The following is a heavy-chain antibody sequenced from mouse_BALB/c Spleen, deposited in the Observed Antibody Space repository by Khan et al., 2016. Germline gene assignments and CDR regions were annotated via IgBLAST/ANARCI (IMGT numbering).Heavy chain of an antibody. CDR3: ATCDGDRLDY. Sequence: EVQLQESGPSLVKPSQTLSLTCSVTGDSITSGYWNLIRQFPAYKLEYMGYISSSCSTSSNPSLHRRLSITRDTSNNHYYLQLNSVTTEDTATYYWATCDGDRLDYWGQGTTRTGSS. J-gene: IGHJ2*01. D-gene: IGHD2-13*01. CDR1: GDSITSGY. CDR2: ISSSCST. V-gene: IGHV3-8*02.